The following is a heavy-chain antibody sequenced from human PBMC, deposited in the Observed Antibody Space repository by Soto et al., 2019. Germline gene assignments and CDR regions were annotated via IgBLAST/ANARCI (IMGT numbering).Heavy chain of an antibody. J-gene: IGHJ4*02. Sequence: PSETLSLTCTVSGGSITSGGYYWSWIRQRHGKGLECIGYISYTGSYYYVPSLKSRLSMTVDTSKNQFSLRLSSVTAADTAVYFCARGDGPGAYPHDYWGQGTLVTVSS. V-gene: IGHV4-31*03. CDR3: ARGDGPGAYPHDY. CDR1: GGSITSGGYY. D-gene: IGHD3-10*01. CDR2: ISYTGSY.